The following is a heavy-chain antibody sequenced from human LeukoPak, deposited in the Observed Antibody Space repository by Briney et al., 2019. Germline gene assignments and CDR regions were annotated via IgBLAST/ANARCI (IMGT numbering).Heavy chain of an antibody. J-gene: IGHJ5*02. D-gene: IGHD1-14*01. Sequence: ASVTVSCTASGYTFNTNYTHWVRQAPGQGLEWIGVINPSGDGTSYPQKFQGRVTLARDTSASTIYMELSSLRSEDTAIYYCAKETPNTGWFDPWGQGTLVTVSS. CDR1: GYTFNTNY. CDR3: AKETPNTGWFDP. CDR2: INPSGDGT. V-gene: IGHV1-46*02.